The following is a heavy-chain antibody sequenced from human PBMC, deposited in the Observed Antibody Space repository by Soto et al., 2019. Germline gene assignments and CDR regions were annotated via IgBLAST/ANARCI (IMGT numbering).Heavy chain of an antibody. Sequence: QVQLVQSGAEVKKPGASVKVSCKASGYTFTGYYMYWVRQAPGQGLEWMGGINPNSGGTEYAQKFQGRLTMTRDTSTSTVYMELSRLRSDDTAMYYCARDPIGGGAPYYFDCWGQGTLVTVSS. CDR1: GYTFTGYY. CDR3: ARDPIGGGAPYYFDC. J-gene: IGHJ4*02. V-gene: IGHV1-2*02. CDR2: INPNSGGT. D-gene: IGHD3-16*01.